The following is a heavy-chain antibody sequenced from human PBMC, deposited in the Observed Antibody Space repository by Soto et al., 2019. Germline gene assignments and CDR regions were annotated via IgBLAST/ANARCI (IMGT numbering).Heavy chain of an antibody. CDR3: ARELLFYDSDGFSWDDAFDI. D-gene: IGHD3-22*01. Sequence: QMHLQESGSGLVKPSQTLSLTCAVSGGSLSSSAYSWSWIRQPPGKGLEWIGFIYQSGSTYCNPSLKILVTMSLDRPKNQFSLKLSSVTAADTAVYYCARELLFYDSDGFSWDDAFDIWGQGTMVTVSS. V-gene: IGHV4-30-2*01. CDR2: IYQSGST. J-gene: IGHJ3*02. CDR1: GGSLSSSAYS.